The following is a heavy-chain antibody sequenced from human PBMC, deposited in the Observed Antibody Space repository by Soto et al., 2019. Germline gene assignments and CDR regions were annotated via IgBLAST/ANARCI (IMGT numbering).Heavy chain of an antibody. V-gene: IGHV4-59*08. D-gene: IGHD6-19*01. Sequence: QVQLQESGPGLVKPSETLSLTCTVSGGSISSYYWSWIRQPPGKGLEWIGYIYYSGSTNYNPSLESRVTXXIXMXXNQFSLKVNSVTAADTAVYYCARWGYSSGFYYFDYWGQGTLVTVSS. CDR1: GGSISSYY. J-gene: IGHJ4*01. CDR2: IYYSGST. CDR3: ARWGYSSGFYYFDY.